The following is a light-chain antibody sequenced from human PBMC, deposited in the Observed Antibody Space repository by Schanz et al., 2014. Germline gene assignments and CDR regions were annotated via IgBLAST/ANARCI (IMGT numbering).Light chain of an antibody. CDR2: GAS. J-gene: IGKJ4*01. V-gene: IGKV3D-20*02. CDR1: QSVYANF. Sequence: IVLTQSLGTLSLSPGDRATLSCRASQSVYANFLAWYQQKPGQAPRLLIYGASSRATGIPDRFSGSGSGTVFTLTISSLEPEDFAVYYCQQRSIWPLTFGGGTKVEIK. CDR3: QQRSIWPLT.